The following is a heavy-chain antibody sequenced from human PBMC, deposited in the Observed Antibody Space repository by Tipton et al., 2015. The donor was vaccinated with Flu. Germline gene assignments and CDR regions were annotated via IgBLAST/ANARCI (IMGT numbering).Heavy chain of an antibody. Sequence: QLVQSGAEVKKPGAPVKVSCKTSGYTFTKYFMHWVRQAPGQGLEWMAIIDPSGGSTLYAQSFQGRLSVTRDTATDTVYMTLGSLRSDDTAVYYCARGGYDSSEGYSSYFTHWGQGTLVTVSS. J-gene: IGHJ4*02. CDR3: ARGGYDSSEGYSSYFTH. V-gene: IGHV1-46*01. CDR1: GYTFTKYF. D-gene: IGHD3-22*01. CDR2: IDPSGGST.